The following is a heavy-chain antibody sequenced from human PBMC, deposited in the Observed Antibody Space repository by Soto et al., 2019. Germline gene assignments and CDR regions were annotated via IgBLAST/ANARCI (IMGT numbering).Heavy chain of an antibody. Sequence: ASVKVSCKASGYTFTSYGISWVRQAPGQGLEWMGWISAYNGNTNYAQKLQGRVTMTTDTSTSTAYMELRSLRSDDTALYYCARDQGYCSXTSCYPEYYYNYNGRDVWRQGTTVTVSS. CDR3: ARDQGYCSXTSCYPEYYYNYNGRDV. CDR2: ISAYNGNT. CDR1: GYTFTSYG. V-gene: IGHV1-18*04. J-gene: IGHJ6*02. D-gene: IGHD2-2*01.